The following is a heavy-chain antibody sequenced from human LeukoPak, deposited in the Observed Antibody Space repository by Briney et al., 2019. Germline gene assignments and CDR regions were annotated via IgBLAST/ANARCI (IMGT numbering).Heavy chain of an antibody. CDR3: ARGQPEEQWLVVGNWFDP. CDR1: GGSISSGGYS. J-gene: IGHJ5*02. D-gene: IGHD6-19*01. Sequence: PSQTLSLTCAVSGGSISSGGYSWSWIRQPPGKGLEWIGYIYHSGSTYYNPSLKSRVTISVDRSKNQFSLKLSSVTAADTAVYYCARGQPEEQWLVVGNWFDPWGQGTLVTVSS. V-gene: IGHV4-30-2*02. CDR2: IYHSGST.